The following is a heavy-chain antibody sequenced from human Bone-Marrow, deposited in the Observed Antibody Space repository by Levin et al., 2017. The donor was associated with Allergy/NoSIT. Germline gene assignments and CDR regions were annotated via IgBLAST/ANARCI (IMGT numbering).Heavy chain of an antibody. CDR3: VRSSDAYASGSAY. J-gene: IGHJ4*02. D-gene: IGHD3-10*01. Sequence: KISCQASGGTFGSSTISWVRQAPGQGLEWMARITPILNKSNYAQTFQGRVTITADKSTSTAYMELSSLRTEDMGIYYCVRSSDAYASGSAYWGQGTLVTVSS. CDR2: ITPILNKS. CDR1: GGTFGSST. V-gene: IGHV1-69*02.